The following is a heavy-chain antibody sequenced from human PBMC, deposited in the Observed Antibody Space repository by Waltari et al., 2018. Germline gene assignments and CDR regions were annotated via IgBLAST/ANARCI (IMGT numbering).Heavy chain of an antibody. J-gene: IGHJ4*02. CDR1: GYTFTDYS. CDR3: ATSIIVGATNGDY. D-gene: IGHD1-26*01. Sequence: EVQLVQSGAEVKKPGATVKISCKASGYTFTDYSMHWVQKAPGKGLEWMGRVEPEDGETIYAEKFQGRVTITADTSTDTAYMELSSLRSEDTAVYYCATSIIVGATNGDYWGQGTLVTVSS. CDR2: VEPEDGET. V-gene: IGHV1-69-2*01.